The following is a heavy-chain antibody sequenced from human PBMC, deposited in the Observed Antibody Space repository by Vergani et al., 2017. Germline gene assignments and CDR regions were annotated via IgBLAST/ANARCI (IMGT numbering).Heavy chain of an antibody. CDR1: GFTFSSYG. CDR2: ISYDGSNK. J-gene: IGHJ4*02. V-gene: IGHV3-30*18. CDR3: AKDRGRYYDILTVDY. D-gene: IGHD3-9*01. Sequence: QVQLVESGGGVVQPGRSLRLSCAASGFTFSSYGMHWVRQAPGKGLEWVAVISYDGSNKYYADSVKGRFTISRDNSKNPLYLQMNSLRAEDTAVDYCAKDRGRYYDILTVDYWGQGTLVTVSS.